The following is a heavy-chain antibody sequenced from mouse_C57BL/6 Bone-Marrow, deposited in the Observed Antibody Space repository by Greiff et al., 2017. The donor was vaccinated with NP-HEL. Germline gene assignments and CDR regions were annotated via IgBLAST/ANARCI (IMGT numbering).Heavy chain of an antibody. CDR3: AIKGNYYGNYEGDY. V-gene: IGHV1-74*01. CDR2: IHPSDSDT. D-gene: IGHD2-1*01. CDR1: GYTFTSYW. J-gene: IGHJ4*01. Sequence: QVQLQQPGAELVKPGASVKVSCKASGYTFTSYWMHWVKQRPGQGLEWIGRIHPSDSDTNYNQKFKGKATLPVVKSSSTAYMQLSSLTSEDSAVYYCAIKGNYYGNYEGDYWGQGTSVTVSS.